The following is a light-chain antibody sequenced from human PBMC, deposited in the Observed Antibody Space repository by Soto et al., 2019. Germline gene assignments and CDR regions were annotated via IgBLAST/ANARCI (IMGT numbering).Light chain of an antibody. Sequence: QSVLTQPASVSGSPGQSITISCTGTGSDVGGYSYVSWYQQHPGKAPKLMIYEVSNRLSGVSNRFSGSKSGNTASLTISGLQAEDEADYYCSSYTSSSTLYVFGTGTKVTVL. CDR2: EVS. J-gene: IGLJ1*01. CDR1: GSDVGGYSY. CDR3: SSYTSSSTLYV. V-gene: IGLV2-14*01.